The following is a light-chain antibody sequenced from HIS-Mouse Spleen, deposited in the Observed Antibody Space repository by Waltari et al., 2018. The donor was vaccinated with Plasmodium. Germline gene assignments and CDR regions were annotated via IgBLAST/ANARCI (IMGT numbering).Light chain of an antibody. CDR2: AAS. Sequence: DIQMTQSPSSLSASVGDRVTITCRASQSISNYLNLYQQKPGKAPKFLIYAASTLQSGVPSRFSGSGSGTDFTLTISSLQPEDFATYYCQQSYSTPWTFGQGTKVEIK. V-gene: IGKV1-39*01. J-gene: IGKJ1*01. CDR3: QQSYSTPWT. CDR1: QSISNY.